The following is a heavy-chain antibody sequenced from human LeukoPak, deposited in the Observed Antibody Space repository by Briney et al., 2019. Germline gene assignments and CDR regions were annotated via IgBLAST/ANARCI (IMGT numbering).Heavy chain of an antibody. J-gene: IGHJ4*02. Sequence: PSQTLSLTCTVSGGSISSGGYYWSWIRQHPGKGLEWIGYIYYSGSTYYNPSPKSRVTISVDTSKNQFSLKLSSVTAADTAVYYCARQVVAASYYFDYWGQGTLVTVSS. CDR3: ARQVVAASYYFDY. CDR2: IYYSGST. CDR1: GGSISSGGYY. D-gene: IGHD2-15*01. V-gene: IGHV4-31*03.